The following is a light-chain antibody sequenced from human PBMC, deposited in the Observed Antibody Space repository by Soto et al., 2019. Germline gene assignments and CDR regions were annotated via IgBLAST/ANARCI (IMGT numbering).Light chain of an antibody. CDR1: SSNTGAGYD. V-gene: IGLV1-40*01. CDR3: QSYDSSLSREV. Sequence: QSVLTQPPSVSGAPGQRVTISCTGSSSNTGAGYDVHWYQQLPGTAPKLLIYGDSNRPSGVPDRFSGSKSGTSASLAITGLQAEDEADYYCQSYDSSLSREVFGAGTKLTVL. CDR2: GDS. J-gene: IGLJ1*01.